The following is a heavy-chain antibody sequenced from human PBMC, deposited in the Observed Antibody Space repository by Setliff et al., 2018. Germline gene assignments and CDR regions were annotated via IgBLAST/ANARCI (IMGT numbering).Heavy chain of an antibody. V-gene: IGHV1-18*01. Sequence: ASVKVSCKTSGYTFINYGLSWMRQAPGQGLEWMGWISGYNGNTDYAQNLQGXVXXTIXXXTXXXXXXXXXXXSDDTAVYYCARLPRLEWLLPTFDSWGQGTLVTVSS. CDR1: GYTFINYG. CDR2: ISGYNGNT. CDR3: ARLPRLEWLLPTFDS. J-gene: IGHJ4*02. D-gene: IGHD3-3*01.